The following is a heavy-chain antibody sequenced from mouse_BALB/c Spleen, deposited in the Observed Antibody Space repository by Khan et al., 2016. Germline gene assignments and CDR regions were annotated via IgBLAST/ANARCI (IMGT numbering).Heavy chain of an antibody. CDR2: INTETGEP. D-gene: IGHD2-2*01. CDR3: ASVWLL. J-gene: IGHJ3*01. V-gene: IGHV9-2-1*01. Sequence: QIQLVQSGPELKKPGETVKISCKASGYTLTDYSMHWVKQAPGKGLKWMGWINTETGEPTYAEDFKGRCAFSLETSASTAYLQINNVKKEDTATYFCASVWLLWGQGTLVTVSA. CDR1: GYTLTDYS.